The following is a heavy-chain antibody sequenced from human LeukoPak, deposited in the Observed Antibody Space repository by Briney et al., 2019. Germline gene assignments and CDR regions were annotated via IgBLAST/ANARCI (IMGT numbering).Heavy chain of an antibody. V-gene: IGHV3-20*04. CDR2: INWNGGST. CDR3: ARGYCSSTSCYFDY. Sequence: GGSLRLSCAASGFTFDDYGMSWVRQAPGKGLEWVSGINWNGGSTGYADSVKGRFTISKDNAKNSLYLQMNSLRAEDTALYYCARGYCSSTSCYFDYWGQGTLVTVSS. J-gene: IGHJ4*02. D-gene: IGHD2-2*01. CDR1: GFTFDDYG.